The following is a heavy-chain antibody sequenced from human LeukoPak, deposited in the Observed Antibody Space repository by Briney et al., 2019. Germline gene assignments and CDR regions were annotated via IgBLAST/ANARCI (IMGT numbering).Heavy chain of an antibody. Sequence: PGGSLRLSCAASGFTFDDYGMSWVRQAPGKGLECVSGINWNGGSTGYADSVKGRFTISRDNAKNSLYLQMNSLRAEDTALYYCARQSSGWYGDAFDIWGQGTMVTVSS. CDR2: INWNGGST. CDR3: ARQSSGWYGDAFDI. CDR1: GFTFDDYG. D-gene: IGHD6-19*01. J-gene: IGHJ3*02. V-gene: IGHV3-20*04.